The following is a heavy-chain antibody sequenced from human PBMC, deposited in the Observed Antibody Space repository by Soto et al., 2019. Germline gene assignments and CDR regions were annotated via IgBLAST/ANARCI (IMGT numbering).Heavy chain of an antibody. D-gene: IGHD6-13*01. CDR3: ARAEGYSSSWYGGGEGILDYYYYGMDV. CDR2: IYYSGST. V-gene: IGHV4-31*03. J-gene: IGHJ6*02. Sequence: QVQLQESGPGLVKPSQTLSLTCTVSGGSISSGGYYWSWIRQHPGKGLEWIGYIYYSGSTYYNPSLKSRVTISVDTSKNQFSLKLSSVTAADTAVYYCARAEGYSSSWYGGGEGILDYYYYGMDVWGQGTTVTVSS. CDR1: GGSISSGGYY.